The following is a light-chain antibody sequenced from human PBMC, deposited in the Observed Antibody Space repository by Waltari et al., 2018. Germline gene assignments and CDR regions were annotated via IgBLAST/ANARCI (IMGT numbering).Light chain of an antibody. J-gene: IGLJ1*01. V-gene: IGLV2-11*01. CDR3: CSYAGRYTFV. CDR2: DVG. CDR1: GSDVGGYIY. Sequence: QSALTQPRSVSGSPGQSVTISCTGSGSDVGGYIYVSWYHHHPGRAPKVVIYDVGKRPRGVPDLFSCAQSGKTASLTISGLQAEDEGDYYCCSYAGRYTFVFGSGTRVTVL.